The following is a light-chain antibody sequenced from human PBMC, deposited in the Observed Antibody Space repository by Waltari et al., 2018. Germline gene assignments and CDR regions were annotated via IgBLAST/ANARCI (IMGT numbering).Light chain of an antibody. Sequence: DVQLTQSPSSLSASVGDSVTITFRASQTINSFLNWYQQKPGKAPNLLIYAEASMQSWVPPTSSSSSSATKYTLIIISRLHADYSASYYRQNYNTKFTFGPGTKLEIK. CDR2: AEA. J-gene: IGKJ3*01. V-gene: IGKV1-39*01. CDR1: QTINSF. CDR3: RQNYNTKFT.